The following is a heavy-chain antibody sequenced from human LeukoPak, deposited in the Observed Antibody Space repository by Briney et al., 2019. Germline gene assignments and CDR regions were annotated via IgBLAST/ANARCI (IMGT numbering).Heavy chain of an antibody. J-gene: IGHJ4*02. D-gene: IGHD2-2*01. CDR3: ARGTIPAAKGVGYFDY. V-gene: IGHV3-30*02. CDR1: GFTFSSYG. CDR2: IRYDGSNK. Sequence: GGALRLSCAASGFTFSSYGMHWVRPAPGKGLEWVAFIRYDGSNKYYADSVKGRFTISRDNSKNTLYLQMNSLRAEDTAVYYCARGTIPAAKGVGYFDYWGQGTLVTVSS.